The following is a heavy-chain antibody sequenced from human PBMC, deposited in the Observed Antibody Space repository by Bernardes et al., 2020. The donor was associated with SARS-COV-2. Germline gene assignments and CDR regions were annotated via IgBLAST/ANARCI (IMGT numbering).Heavy chain of an antibody. J-gene: IGHJ6*02. CDR2: ISYDGSNK. V-gene: IGHV3-30*03. CDR1: GFTFSSYG. CDR3: ARGGIFGAVKGGMDV. Sequence: SLRLSCAASGFTFSSYGMHWVRQAPGKGLEWVAVISYDGSNKYYADSVKGRFTISRDNSKDTLYLQMNGLRDEDTALYYCARGGIFGAVKGGMDVWGQGTTVTVSS. D-gene: IGHD3-3*01.